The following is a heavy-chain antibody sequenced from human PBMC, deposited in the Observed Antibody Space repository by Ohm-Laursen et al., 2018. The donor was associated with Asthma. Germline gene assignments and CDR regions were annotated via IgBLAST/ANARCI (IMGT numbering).Heavy chain of an antibody. V-gene: IGHV2-70*01. CDR3: ARMGYGGNADDAFDI. J-gene: IGHJ3*02. D-gene: IGHD4-23*01. Sequence: PTQTLTLTCTFSGFSLSTSGMCVSWIRQPPGKALEWLALIDWDDDKYYSTSLKTRLTISKDTSKNQVVLTMTNMDPVDTATYYCARMGYGGNADDAFDIWGQGTMVTVSS. CDR2: IDWDDDK. CDR1: GFSLSTSGMC.